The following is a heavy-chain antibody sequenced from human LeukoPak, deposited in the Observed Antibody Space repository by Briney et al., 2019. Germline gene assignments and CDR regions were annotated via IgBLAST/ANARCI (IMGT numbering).Heavy chain of an antibody. V-gene: IGHV1-2*02. CDR1: GYTFTGYY. J-gene: IGHJ1*01. D-gene: IGHD6-19*01. Sequence: ASVKVSCKAPGYTFTGYYMHWVRQAPGQGLEWMGWINPNSGGTNYAQEFQGRVTMTRDTSISTAYMELSRLRSDDTAVYYCAREVSGWSEYFQHWGQGTLVTVSS. CDR3: AREVSGWSEYFQH. CDR2: INPNSGGT.